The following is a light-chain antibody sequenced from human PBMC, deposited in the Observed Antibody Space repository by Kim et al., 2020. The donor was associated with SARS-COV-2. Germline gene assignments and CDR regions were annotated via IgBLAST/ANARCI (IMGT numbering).Light chain of an antibody. J-gene: IGLJ3*02. CDR2: GND. Sequence: QSVLTQPPSASGTPGQRVTISCSGGSSNVGTNTLNWYQQLPEAAPKLLIYGNDQRPSGVPARFSGSKSGTSASLAISGLQSDDEADYYCASWDDTMRGWVFGGETKVTVL. CDR1: SSNVGTNT. CDR3: ASWDDTMRGWV. V-gene: IGLV1-44*01.